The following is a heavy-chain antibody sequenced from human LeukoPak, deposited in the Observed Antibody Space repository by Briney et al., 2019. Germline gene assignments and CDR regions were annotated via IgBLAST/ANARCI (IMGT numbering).Heavy chain of an antibody. CDR3: ARGVAYYDSSGYFRGDDAFDI. V-gene: IGHV1-69*13. Sequence: SVKVSCKASGGTFSSYAISWVRQAPGQGLERMGGIIPIFDTANYAQKFQGRVTITADESTSTAYMELSSLRSEDTAVYYCARGVAYYDSSGYFRGDDAFDIWGQGTMVTVSS. CDR1: GGTFSSYA. J-gene: IGHJ3*02. D-gene: IGHD3-22*01. CDR2: IIPIFDTA.